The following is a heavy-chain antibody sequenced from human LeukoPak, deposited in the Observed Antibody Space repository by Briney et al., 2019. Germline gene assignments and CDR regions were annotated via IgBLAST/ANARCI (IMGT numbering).Heavy chain of an antibody. Sequence: SVTVSCKASGGTFSSYTISWVRQAPGQGLEWMGRIIPILGIANYAQKFQGRVTITADKSTSTAYMELSSLRSEDTAVYYCARGSITIFGVVIHAFDIWGQGTMVTVSS. V-gene: IGHV1-69*02. CDR2: IIPILGIA. D-gene: IGHD3-3*01. J-gene: IGHJ3*02. CDR3: ARGSITIFGVVIHAFDI. CDR1: GGTFSSYT.